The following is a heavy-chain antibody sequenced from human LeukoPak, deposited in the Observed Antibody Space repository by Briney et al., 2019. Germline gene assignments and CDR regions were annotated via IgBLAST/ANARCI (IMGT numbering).Heavy chain of an antibody. J-gene: IGHJ4*02. V-gene: IGHV3-7*01. Sequence: GGSLRLSCAASGFMFSSNWMSWVRLAPGKGLEWVANIKEDGTETYYVDSVKGRFTISRDNAKNSLYLQMNSLRDEDTAVYYCASSGSYRFDYWGQGTLVTVSS. CDR3: ASSGSYRFDY. CDR1: GFMFSSNW. CDR2: IKEDGTET. D-gene: IGHD1-26*01.